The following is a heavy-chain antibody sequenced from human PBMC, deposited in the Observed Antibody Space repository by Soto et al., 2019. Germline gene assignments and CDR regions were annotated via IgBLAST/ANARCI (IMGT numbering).Heavy chain of an antibody. Sequence: SVKVSCKASGGTFSGYAISWVRQAPGQGLEWMGGIIPIFGTANYAQKFQGRVTITADESTSTAYMELSSLRSEDTAVYYCASNQLESLPNYYYYGMDVWGQGATVTVSS. CDR3: ASNQLESLPNYYYYGMDV. V-gene: IGHV1-69*13. CDR2: IIPIFGTA. J-gene: IGHJ6*02. CDR1: GGTFSGYA. D-gene: IGHD1-1*01.